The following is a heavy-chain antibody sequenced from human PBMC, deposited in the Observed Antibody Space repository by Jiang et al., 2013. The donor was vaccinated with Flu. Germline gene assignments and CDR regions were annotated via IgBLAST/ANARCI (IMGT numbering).Heavy chain of an antibody. Sequence: KPSETLSLTCTVSVAPSAVVVTTGAGSARPPGKGLEWIGSIYYSGSTYYNPSLKSRVTISVDTSKNQFSLKLSSVTAADTAVYYCARLRAYYYGSGSYYYDYWGQGTLVTVSS. V-gene: IGHV4-39*01. CDR1: VAPSAVVVTT. D-gene: IGHD3-10*01. CDR3: ARLRAYYYGSGSYYYDY. J-gene: IGHJ4*02. CDR2: IYYSGST.